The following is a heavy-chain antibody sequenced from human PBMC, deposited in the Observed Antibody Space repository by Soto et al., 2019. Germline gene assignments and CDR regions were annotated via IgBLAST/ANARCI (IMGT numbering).Heavy chain of an antibody. CDR1: GFTFSSYS. V-gene: IGHV3-48*01. CDR3: AREGDTAMVKRPIDY. D-gene: IGHD5-18*01. CDR2: ISSSSSTI. Sequence: GGSLRLSCAASGFTFSSYSMNWVRQAPGKGLEWVSYISSSSSTIYYADSVKGRFTISRDNAKNSLYLQMNSLRAEDTAVYYCAREGDTAMVKRPIDYWGQGTLVTVSS. J-gene: IGHJ4*02.